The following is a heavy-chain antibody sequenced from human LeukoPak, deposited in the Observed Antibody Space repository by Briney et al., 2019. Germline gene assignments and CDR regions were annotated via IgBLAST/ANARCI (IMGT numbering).Heavy chain of an antibody. CDR1: GFTVSSNY. J-gene: IGHJ4*02. Sequence: PGGSLRLSCAASGFTVSSNYMSWVRQAPGKGLEWVSVIYSSGSTYYADSVKSRFTISRHNSKNTLYLQMNSLRAEDTAVYYCAREDRYGSASFDYWGQGTLVTVSS. D-gene: IGHD3-10*01. CDR3: AREDRYGSASFDY. V-gene: IGHV3-53*04. CDR2: IYSSGST.